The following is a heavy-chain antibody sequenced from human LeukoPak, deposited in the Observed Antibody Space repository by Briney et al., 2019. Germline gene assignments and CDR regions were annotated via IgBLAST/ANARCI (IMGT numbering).Heavy chain of an antibody. CDR3: VRGKMATIEGY. Sequence: ASVKVSCKASGYTFTSYYMHWVRQAPGQGLEWMRIINPSGGTKSYAQKFHGRVTMTRDMSTSTVYIELSSLRSEDTAVYYCVRGKMATIEGYWGQGILVTVSS. D-gene: IGHD5-24*01. CDR1: GYTFTSYY. J-gene: IGHJ4*02. V-gene: IGHV1-46*01. CDR2: INPSGGTK.